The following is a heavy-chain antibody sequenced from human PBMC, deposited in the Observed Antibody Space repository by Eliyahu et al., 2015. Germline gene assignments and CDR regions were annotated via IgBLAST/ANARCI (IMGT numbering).Heavy chain of an antibody. CDR3: ASVGGYYAMDV. CDR1: XYSISSVYY. V-gene: IGHV4-38-2*02. CDR2: IYHSGSP. J-gene: IGHJ6*02. Sequence: QVQLQESGPGLVKPSETLSLTCSVSXYSISSVYYXGWIRQPPGKGLEWIGSIYHSGSPYHNPSLKSRVTISVDTSTNQFSLKLSSVTAADAAVYYCASVGGYYAMDVWGQGTTVTVSS. D-gene: IGHD4-23*01.